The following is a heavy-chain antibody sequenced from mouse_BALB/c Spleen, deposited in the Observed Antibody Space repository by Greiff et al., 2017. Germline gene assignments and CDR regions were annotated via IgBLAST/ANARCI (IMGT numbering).Heavy chain of an antibody. CDR3: ARGGYYGRAMDY. V-gene: IGHV14-3*02. CDR1: GFNIKDTY. CDR2: IDPANGNT. Sequence: VQLKESGAELVKPGASVKLSCTASGFNIKDTYMHWVKQRPEQGLEWIGRIDPANGNTKYDPKFQGKATITADTSSNTAYLQLSSLTSEDTAVYYCARGGYYGRAMDYWGQGTSVTVSS. J-gene: IGHJ4*01. D-gene: IGHD1-1*01.